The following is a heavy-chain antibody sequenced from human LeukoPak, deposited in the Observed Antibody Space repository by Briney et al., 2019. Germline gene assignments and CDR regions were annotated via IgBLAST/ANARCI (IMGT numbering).Heavy chain of an antibody. V-gene: IGHV3-23*01. D-gene: IGHD6-19*01. Sequence: GGSLRLSCGASGFTFSSYAMSWVREARGRGLECVSSITDSGGSTYYADSVKGRFTISRDNSKNTLYLQMNSLRVEDTALYYWAKENTPHSSAWYGSAFDIWGRGTVVTVSS. CDR2: ITDSGGST. CDR3: AKENTPHSSAWYGSAFDI. J-gene: IGHJ3*02. CDR1: GFTFSSYA.